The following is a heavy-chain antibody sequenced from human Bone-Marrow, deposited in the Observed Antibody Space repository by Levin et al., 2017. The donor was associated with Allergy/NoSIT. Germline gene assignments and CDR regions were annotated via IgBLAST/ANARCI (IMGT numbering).Heavy chain of an antibody. CDR3: AKGTAGAGTWWFFED. CDR1: GFTFSNYA. V-gene: IGHV3-23*01. Sequence: GESLKISCAASGFTFSNYAMSWVRQPPGKGLEWVSLISGSGGSTYSAESLKGRFTISRDNSKNTLSLRLNGLRADDTATYYCAKGTAGAGTWWFFEDWGQGTRVTVSS. J-gene: IGHJ4*02. CDR2: ISGSGGST. D-gene: IGHD1-7*01.